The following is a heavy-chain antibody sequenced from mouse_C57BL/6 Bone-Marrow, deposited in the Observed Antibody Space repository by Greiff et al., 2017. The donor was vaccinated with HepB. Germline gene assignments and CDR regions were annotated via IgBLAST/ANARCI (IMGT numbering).Heavy chain of an antibody. J-gene: IGHJ1*03. D-gene: IGHD2-4*01. V-gene: IGHV5-2*01. Sequence: EVNVVESGGGLVQPGESLKLSCESTEYEFPSHDMSWVRKTPEKRLELVAAINSDGGSTYYPDTMERRFIISRDNTKKTQYLQMSSLRSEDTALYYCARHEMITPYWYFDVWGTGTTVTVSS. CDR2: INSDGGST. CDR1: EYEFPSHD. CDR3: ARHEMITPYWYFDV.